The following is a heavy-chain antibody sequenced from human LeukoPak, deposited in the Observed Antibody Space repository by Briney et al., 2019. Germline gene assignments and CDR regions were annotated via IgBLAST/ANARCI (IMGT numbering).Heavy chain of an antibody. J-gene: IGHJ4*02. CDR3: ARRYCSTTNCYAFDY. V-gene: IGHV3-21*01. CDR1: GFTFSSYG. CDR2: ISSSSTYI. D-gene: IGHD2-2*01. Sequence: GGSLRLSCAASGFTFSSYGMSWVRQAPGKGLEWVSSISSSSTYIYYADSVKGRFTISRDNAKNSLYLQMNSLRAADTAVYFCARRYCSTTNCYAFDYWGQGTLVTVSS.